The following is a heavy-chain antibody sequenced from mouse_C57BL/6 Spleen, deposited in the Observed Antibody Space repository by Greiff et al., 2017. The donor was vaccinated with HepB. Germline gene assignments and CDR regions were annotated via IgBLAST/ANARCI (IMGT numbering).Heavy chain of an antibody. V-gene: IGHV1-82*01. J-gene: IGHJ2*01. CDR2: IYPGDGDT. CDR3: AREKNYYGSSSFDY. D-gene: IGHD1-1*01. CDR1: GYAFSSSW. Sequence: VHLVESGPELVKPGASVKISCKASGYAFSSSWMNWVKQRPGKGLEWIGRIYPGDGDTNYNGKFKGKATLTADKSSSTAYMQLSSLTSEDSAVYFCAREKNYYGSSSFDYWGQGTTLTVSS.